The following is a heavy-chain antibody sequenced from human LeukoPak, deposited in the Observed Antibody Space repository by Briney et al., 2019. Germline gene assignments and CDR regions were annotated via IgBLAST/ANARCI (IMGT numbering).Heavy chain of an antibody. CDR3: AIQYFDIVTGYVYYFDN. D-gene: IGHD3-9*01. Sequence: GGSLRLSCAASGFTFSSYAMSWVRQAPGKGLEWVSAISGSGGSTYYADSVKGRFTISRDNSKNTLYLQMNSLRAEETAVYYCAIQYFDIVTGYVYYFDNSGHRTLVTVSS. CDR1: GFTFSSYA. J-gene: IGHJ4*01. CDR2: ISGSGGST. V-gene: IGHV3-23*01.